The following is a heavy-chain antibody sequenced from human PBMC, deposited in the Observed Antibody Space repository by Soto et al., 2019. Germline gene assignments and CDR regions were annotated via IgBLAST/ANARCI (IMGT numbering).Heavy chain of an antibody. CDR3: ARGPMISGGGMITGVPYLDY. J-gene: IGHJ4*02. V-gene: IGHV4-59*01. CDR2: IYASGRA. CDR1: GDSITRNY. Sequence: SETLSLSCSVSGDSITRNYLSWIRQRPGEGLEWIGYIYASGRANYNPFLVSRVTISLVRSRNQVSLRLTSVTAADTAVYYCARGPMISGGGMITGVPYLDYWGPGTLVT. D-gene: IGHD3-16*01.